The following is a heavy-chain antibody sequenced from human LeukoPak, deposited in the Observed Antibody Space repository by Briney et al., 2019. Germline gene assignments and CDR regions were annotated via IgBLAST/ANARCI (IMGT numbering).Heavy chain of an antibody. CDR2: ISSSSSYM. V-gene: IGHV3-21*01. Sequence: GGSLRLSCAASGFTFSSYSMNWVRQAPGKGLEWVSSISSSSSYMHYADSVKGRFTISRDNAKNSLYLQMNSLRAEDTAVYYCARELNCGGDCYSHADDYWGQGTLVTVSS. CDR3: ARELNCGGDCYSHADDY. J-gene: IGHJ4*02. D-gene: IGHD2-21*01. CDR1: GFTFSSYS.